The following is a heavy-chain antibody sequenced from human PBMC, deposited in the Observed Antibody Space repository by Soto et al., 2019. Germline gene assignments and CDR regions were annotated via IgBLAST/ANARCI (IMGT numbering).Heavy chain of an antibody. CDR3: AKDHPQAAVAGYYFDY. Sequence: GSLRLSCGNSGFTFSSYGMHWVRQAPGKGLEWVAVISYDGSKKYYVDSVKGRFTISRDNSKDTLYLQMNSLRAEDTAVYYCAKDHPQAAVAGYYFDYWGQGTLVTVSS. CDR1: GFTFSSYG. D-gene: IGHD6-19*01. V-gene: IGHV3-30*18. J-gene: IGHJ4*02. CDR2: ISYDGSKK.